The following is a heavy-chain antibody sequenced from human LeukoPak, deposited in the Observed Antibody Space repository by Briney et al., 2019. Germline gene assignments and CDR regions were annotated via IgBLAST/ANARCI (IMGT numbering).Heavy chain of an antibody. V-gene: IGHV3-7*01. CDR3: ARKTYYYDTSPAGWFDT. CDR2: INQDGSAK. D-gene: IGHD3-22*01. Sequence: GGSLRLSCAASGFTFSSYGMSWVRQAPGKGLEWVANINQDGSAKNYVDSVLGRFTISRDNAKNSLYLQMNSLRAEDTAIYYCARKTYYYDTSPAGWFDTWGQGTLGTVSS. J-gene: IGHJ5*02. CDR1: GFTFSSYG.